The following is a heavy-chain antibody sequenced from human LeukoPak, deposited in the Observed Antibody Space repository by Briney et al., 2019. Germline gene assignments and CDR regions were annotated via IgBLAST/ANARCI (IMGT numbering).Heavy chain of an antibody. V-gene: IGHV3-23*01. D-gene: IGHD4-11*01. J-gene: IGHJ4*02. CDR1: GFTFSSSV. Sequence: GGSLRLSCVGSGFTFSSSVMSWVRRAPGKGLEWVSGISSSGGHTDYTDPMRGRFTISRDNSKNTLYLQMDSLRAEDTAVYYCAKGLGKATVTPLGYWGQGTLVTVSS. CDR3: AKGLGKATVTPLGY. CDR2: ISSSGGHT.